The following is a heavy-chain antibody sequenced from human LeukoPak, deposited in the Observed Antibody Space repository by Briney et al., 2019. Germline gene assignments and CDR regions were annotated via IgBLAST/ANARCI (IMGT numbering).Heavy chain of an antibody. CDR3: ARDLRLWGYGDSPNYFDY. J-gene: IGHJ4*02. V-gene: IGHV4-61*02. Sequence: SQTLSLTCTVSGGSISSGSYYWSWIRQPAGKGLEWIGRIYTSGSTNYNPSLKSRVTISVDTSKNQFSLKLSSVTAADTAVYYCARDLRLWGYGDSPNYFDYWGQGTLVTVSS. CDR1: GGSISSGSYY. CDR2: IYTSGST. D-gene: IGHD4-17*01.